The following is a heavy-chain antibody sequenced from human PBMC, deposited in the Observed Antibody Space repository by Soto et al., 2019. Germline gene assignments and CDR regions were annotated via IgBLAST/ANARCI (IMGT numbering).Heavy chain of an antibody. Sequence: EVQLVESGGGLVQPGGSPRLSCAASGFTFSDHYMDWVRQAPGKGLEWVARSRNRVNSHTTEYAASVKGRFTISREKSKSHLYLQMNSLKIEDTAVYYCTRGLLGGAPSYTSHGMDVWGQGTTVTVSS. CDR3: TRGLLGGAPSYTSHGMDV. V-gene: IGHV3-72*01. D-gene: IGHD1-26*01. CDR2: SRNRVNSHTT. J-gene: IGHJ6*01. CDR1: GFTFSDHY.